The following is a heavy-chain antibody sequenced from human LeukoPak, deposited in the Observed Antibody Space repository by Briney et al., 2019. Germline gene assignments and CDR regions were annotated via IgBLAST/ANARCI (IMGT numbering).Heavy chain of an antibody. D-gene: IGHD1-20*01. J-gene: IGHJ6*02. V-gene: IGHV1-8*01. Sequence: ASVTVSCKASGYTFTSYDINWVRQATGQGLEWMGWMNPNSGNTGYAQKFQGRVTMTRNTSISTAYMELSSLRSEDTAVYYCARDDWGITRVRFYYYYGMDVWGQGTTVTVSS. CDR1: GYTFTSYD. CDR2: MNPNSGNT. CDR3: ARDDWGITRVRFYYYYGMDV.